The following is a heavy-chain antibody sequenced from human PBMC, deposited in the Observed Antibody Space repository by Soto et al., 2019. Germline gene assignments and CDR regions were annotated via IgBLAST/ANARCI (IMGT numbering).Heavy chain of an antibody. CDR2: IWYDGSNK. CDR3: AREGGIAASFFGWLVNGYFDY. CDR1: GFTFSSYG. D-gene: IGHD6-13*01. J-gene: IGHJ4*02. V-gene: IGHV3-33*01. Sequence: GGSLRLSCAASGFTFSSYGMHWVRQAPGKGLEWVAVIWYDGSNKYYADSVKGRFTISRDNSKNTLYLQMNSLRAEDTAVYYCAREGGIAASFFGWLVNGYFDYWGQGTLVTVYS.